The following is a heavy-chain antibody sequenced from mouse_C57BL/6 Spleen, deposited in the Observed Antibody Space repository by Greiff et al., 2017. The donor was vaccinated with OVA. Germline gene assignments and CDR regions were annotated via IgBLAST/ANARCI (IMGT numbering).Heavy chain of an antibody. CDR3: ERSRDHDRSSGYSDH. Sequence: VQLQQPGAELVKPGASVTLSCKASGYTFPSYWMHWVKQRPGQGLEWIGMIHPNSGSTNYNEKFKSKATLTVDKSSSKAYMQLSSLTSEDSAVYYCERSRDHDRSSGYSDHWGQGTTLIVSS. CDR2: IHPNSGST. J-gene: IGHJ2*01. CDR1: GYTFPSYW. D-gene: IGHD1-1*01. V-gene: IGHV1-64*01.